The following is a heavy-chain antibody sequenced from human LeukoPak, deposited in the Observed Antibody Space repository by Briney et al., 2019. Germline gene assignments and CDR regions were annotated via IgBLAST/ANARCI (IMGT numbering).Heavy chain of an antibody. CDR3: AGGPAYCGGDCFLD. V-gene: IGHV4-39*01. D-gene: IGHD2-21*02. Sequence: PSETLSLTCTVSGGSISSSSYYWGWIRQPPGKGLEWIGSIYYSGSTYYNPSLKSRVTISVDTSKNQFSLRLSSVTAADTAVYYCAGGPAYCGGDCFLDWGQGTLVTVFS. J-gene: IGHJ4*02. CDR2: IYYSGST. CDR1: GGSISSSSYY.